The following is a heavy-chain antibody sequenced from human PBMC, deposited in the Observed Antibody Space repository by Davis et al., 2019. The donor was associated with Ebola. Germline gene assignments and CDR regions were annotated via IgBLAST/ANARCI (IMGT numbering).Heavy chain of an antibody. D-gene: IGHD3-22*01. CDR1: GFTSGRYA. Sequence: GGSLRLSCAASGFTSGRYAMSWVRQAPGKGLEWVAAITDTGGRTHYADSVKGRFTISRDNSKNSLYLQLNSLTDEDTAVYFCAESGFSSAYYVNSAPLDIWGQGTMVTVSS. J-gene: IGHJ3*02. CDR3: AESGFSSAYYVNSAPLDI. CDR2: ITDTGGRT. V-gene: IGHV3-23*01.